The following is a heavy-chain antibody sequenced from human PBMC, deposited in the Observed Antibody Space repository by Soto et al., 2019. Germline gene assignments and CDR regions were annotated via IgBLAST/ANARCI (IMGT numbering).Heavy chain of an antibody. V-gene: IGHV4-34*01. CDR3: ARTHYSMDV. CDR2: INLRGNT. J-gene: IGHJ6*03. Sequence: QVQLLQWGAGLLKPSETLSLTCAVYGGSFSDFHWCWIRQPPGKGLEWIAEINLRGNTNYNPSLKSRVTMSVATSQNQFSLKMTSVTAADTAVYYCARTHYSMDVWDKGTTVTVSS. CDR1: GGSFSDFH.